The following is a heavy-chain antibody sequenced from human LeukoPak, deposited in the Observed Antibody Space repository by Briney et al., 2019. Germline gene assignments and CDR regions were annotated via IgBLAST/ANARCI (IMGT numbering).Heavy chain of an antibody. Sequence: PSETLSLTCTVSGGSISSYYWSWIRQPAGKGLEWIGRIYTSGSTNYNPSLKSRVTMSVDTSKNQFSLKLSSVTAADTAVYYCARNALAGYTKSLNYYYYYMDVWGKGTTVTVSS. CDR1: GGSISSYY. V-gene: IGHV4-4*07. CDR2: IYTSGST. D-gene: IGHD5-24*01. J-gene: IGHJ6*03. CDR3: ARNALAGYTKSLNYYYYYMDV.